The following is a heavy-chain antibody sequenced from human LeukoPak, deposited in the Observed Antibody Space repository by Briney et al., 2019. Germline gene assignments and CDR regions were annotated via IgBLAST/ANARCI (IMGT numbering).Heavy chain of an antibody. CDR3: ARYYGDPSDAFDI. CDR2: INHSGST. V-gene: IGHV4-34*01. CDR1: GGSFSGYY. Sequence: SETLSLTCAVYGGSFSGYYWSWIRQPPGKGLEWIGEINHSGSTNYNPSLKSRVTISVDTSKNQFSLKLSSVTAADTAVYYCARYYGDPSDAFDIWGQGTMVTVSS. D-gene: IGHD4-17*01. J-gene: IGHJ3*02.